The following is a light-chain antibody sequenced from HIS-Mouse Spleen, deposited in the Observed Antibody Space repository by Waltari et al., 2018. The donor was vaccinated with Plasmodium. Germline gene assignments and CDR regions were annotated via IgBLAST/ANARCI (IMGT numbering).Light chain of an antibody. CDR1: ALPKQY. Sequence: SYELTQPPSVSVSPGQTARITCSGDALPKQYAYWYQQKPGQAPVLVIYKDRERPSGIPERFSGSSSGTTVTLTISGVQAEDEPDYYCQSADSSGTPNWVFGGGTKLTVL. J-gene: IGLJ3*02. V-gene: IGLV3-25*03. CDR2: KDR. CDR3: QSADSSGTPNWV.